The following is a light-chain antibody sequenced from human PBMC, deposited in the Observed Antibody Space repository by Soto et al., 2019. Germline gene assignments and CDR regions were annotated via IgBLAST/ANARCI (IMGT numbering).Light chain of an antibody. Sequence: QSVLTQPASVSGSPGQSIAISCNGTSSDVSGYNYVSWYQLHPDKAPKLIIYDVSNRPSGVSNRFSGSKSGNTASLTISGLQPEDEADYYCSSYTSSSTRVFGTGTKVTVL. CDR3: SSYTSSSTRV. CDR1: SSDVSGYNY. V-gene: IGLV2-14*01. CDR2: DVS. J-gene: IGLJ1*01.